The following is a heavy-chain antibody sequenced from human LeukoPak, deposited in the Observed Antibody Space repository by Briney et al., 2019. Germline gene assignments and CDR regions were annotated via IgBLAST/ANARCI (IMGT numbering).Heavy chain of an antibody. CDR3: ARDSEEIIIAAAGYFDY. CDR1: GFTFSSYA. Sequence: GGSLRLSCAASGFTFSSYAMHWVRQAPGKGLEWVSSISSSSSYIYYADSVKGRFTISRDNAKNSLYLQMNSLRAEDTAVYYCARDSEEIIIAAAGYFDYWGQGTLVTVSS. D-gene: IGHD6-13*01. CDR2: ISSSSSYI. V-gene: IGHV3-21*01. J-gene: IGHJ4*02.